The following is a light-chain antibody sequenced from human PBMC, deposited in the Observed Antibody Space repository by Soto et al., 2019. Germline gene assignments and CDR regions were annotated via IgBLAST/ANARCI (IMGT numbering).Light chain of an antibody. V-gene: IGKV3-20*01. CDR3: QQHGSSPWT. CDR2: GAS. J-gene: IGKJ1*01. Sequence: EIVLTQSPDTLSLSPGERATLSCRASQTVIHNHLAWHQQKPGQTPRLLIYGASSRATGIPDRLSGSGSGTDFTLTISRLEPEEFAVYFCQQHGSSPWTFGQGTKVDIK. CDR1: QTVIHNH.